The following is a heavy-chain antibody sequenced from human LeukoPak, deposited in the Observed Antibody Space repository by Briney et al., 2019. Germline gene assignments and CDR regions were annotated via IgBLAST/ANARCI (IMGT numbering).Heavy chain of an antibody. CDR2: ISSSSTYI. V-gene: IGHV3-21*01. D-gene: IGHD6-13*01. J-gene: IGHJ4*02. Sequence: GGSLRLSCAASGFTFSSYTMNWVRKAPGKGLEWVSSISSSSTYIYYADSVKGRFTISRDNAKNSLYLQMNSLRAEDTAVYYCARDGAAGTGVDYWGQGTLVTVSS. CDR3: ARDGAAGTGVDY. CDR1: GFTFSSYT.